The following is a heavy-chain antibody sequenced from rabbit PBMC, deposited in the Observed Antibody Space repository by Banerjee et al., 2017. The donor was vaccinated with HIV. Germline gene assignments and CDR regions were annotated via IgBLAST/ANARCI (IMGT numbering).Heavy chain of an antibody. V-gene: IGHV1S40*01. Sequence: QSLEESGGDLVKPGASLTLTCTASGFSFSAGYYMCWVRQAPGKGLECIACIYGDSSGSTWYASWAKGRFTISKTSSTTVTLQMTSVTAADTATYFCARGSATMTMVITGYYLNLWGPGTLVTVS. D-gene: IGHD2-1*01. J-gene: IGHJ4*01. CDR1: GFSFSAGYY. CDR3: ARGSATMTMVITGYYLNL. CDR2: IYGDSSGST.